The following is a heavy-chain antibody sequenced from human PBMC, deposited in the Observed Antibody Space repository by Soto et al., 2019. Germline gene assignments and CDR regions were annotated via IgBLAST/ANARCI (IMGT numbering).Heavy chain of an antibody. CDR3: SRFITGTGSVY. J-gene: IGHJ4*02. V-gene: IGHV4-31*03. CDR1: GGSISSGGYY. Sequence: QVQLQESGPGLVKPSQTLSLTCTVSGGSISSGGYYWSWIRQHPGKGLEWIGYIYYSGSTYYNPCLKRRVTKSVDTANYQFSLKLSAVAAVGAYVYYSSRFITGTGSVYWCQGTRNTVSS. D-gene: IGHD1-20*01. CDR2: IYYSGST.